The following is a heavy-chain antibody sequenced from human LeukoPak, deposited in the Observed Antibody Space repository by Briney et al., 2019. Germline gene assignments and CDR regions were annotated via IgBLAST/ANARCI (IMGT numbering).Heavy chain of an antibody. CDR2: IWYDGSNK. CDR1: GFTFRNYG. J-gene: IGHJ4*02. D-gene: IGHD3-16*01. CDR3: ARDLGSTNYYFDY. V-gene: IGHV3-33*01. Sequence: PGRSLRLSCATSGFTFRNYGFHWVRQAPGKGLEWVAVIWYDGSNKYYADSVKGRFTISRDDSKNTLYLQTNGLRAGDTAVYYCARDLGSTNYYFDYWGQGTLVTVSS.